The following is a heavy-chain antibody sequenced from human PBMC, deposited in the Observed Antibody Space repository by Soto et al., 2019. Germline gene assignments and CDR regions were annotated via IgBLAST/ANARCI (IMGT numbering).Heavy chain of an antibody. J-gene: IGHJ4*02. V-gene: IGHV1-18*04. D-gene: IGHD6-19*01. Sequence: QVQLVQSGAEVKKPGASVKVSCKASGYTFTSYGISWVRQAPGQGLEWMGWISAYNDNTNYAQKLQGRVTMTTDTSTSTAYMELRSLRSDDTAVYYCAITAGYSSGWYTFGGVTHEGGYFDYWGQGTLVTVSS. CDR3: AITAGYSSGWYTFGGVTHEGGYFDY. CDR1: GYTFTSYG. CDR2: ISAYNDNT.